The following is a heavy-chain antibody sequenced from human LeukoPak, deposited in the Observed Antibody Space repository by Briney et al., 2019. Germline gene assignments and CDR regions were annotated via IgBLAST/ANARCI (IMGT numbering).Heavy chain of an antibody. CDR3: ARILRDIVATMVDY. CDR2: INHSGST. J-gene: IGHJ4*02. Sequence: PSETLSLTCAVYGGSFSGYYWSWIRQPPGKGLEWIGEINHSGSTNYNPSLKSRVTISVDTPRNQFSLELSSVTAADTAVYYCARILRDIVATMVDYWGQGTLVTVSS. CDR1: GGSFSGYY. D-gene: IGHD5-12*01. V-gene: IGHV4-34*01.